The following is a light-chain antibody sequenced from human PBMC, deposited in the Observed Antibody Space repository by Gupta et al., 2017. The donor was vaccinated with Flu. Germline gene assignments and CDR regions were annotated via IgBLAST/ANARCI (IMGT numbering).Light chain of an antibody. CDR3: QQGNSFPIT. J-gene: IGKJ5*01. CDR1: QGSRSW. Sequence: PSSVSASVGDRVTITCRASQGSRSWLAWYQQKPGKAPNLLIYAASSLQSGVPSRFSGSGSGTDFTLTISNLQPEDFATYYCQQGNSFPITFGQGTRMEI. V-gene: IGKV1-12*01. CDR2: AAS.